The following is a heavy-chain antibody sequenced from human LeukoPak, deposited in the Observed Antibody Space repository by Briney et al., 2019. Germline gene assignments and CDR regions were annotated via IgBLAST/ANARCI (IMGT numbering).Heavy chain of an antibody. CDR3: ARSLQLWSYYFDY. CDR2: IRYDGSNK. V-gene: IGHV3-33*01. J-gene: IGHJ4*02. D-gene: IGHD5-18*01. CDR1: GFTFSSYG. Sequence: GGSLRLSCAASGFTFSSYGMHWVRQAPGKGLEWVAVIRYDGSNKYYADSVKGRFTISRDNSKNTLYLQMNSLRAEDTAVYYCARSLQLWSYYFDYWGQGTLVTVSS.